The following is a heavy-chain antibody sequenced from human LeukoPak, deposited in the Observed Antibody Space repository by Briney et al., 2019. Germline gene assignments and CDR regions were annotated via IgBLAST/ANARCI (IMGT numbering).Heavy chain of an antibody. CDR1: GFTFSSYR. J-gene: IGHJ4*02. CDR2: ISSSSMYI. D-gene: IGHD2-15*01. Sequence: GGSLRLSCAASGFTFSSYRMNWVRQAPGKGLEWVSSISSSSMYIYYADSVKGRFTISRDNAKNSLYLQMNSLRVEDTAVYYCAIYGSYGCWGQGTLVTVSS. CDR3: AIYGSYGC. V-gene: IGHV3-21*01.